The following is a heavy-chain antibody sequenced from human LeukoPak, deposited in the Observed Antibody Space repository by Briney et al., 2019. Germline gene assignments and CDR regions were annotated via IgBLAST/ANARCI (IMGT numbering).Heavy chain of an antibody. CDR3: ARTEWFGEFPEFDY. CDR1: GFTFNTYS. D-gene: IGHD3-10*01. CDR2: IDSSGGYM. V-gene: IGHV3-21*06. Sequence: GGSLRLSCEASGFTFNTYSMNWARQAPGKGLEWVSSIDSSGGYMFYADSVKGRFIISRDNAKDSLYLQMNSLRVEDTAVYYCARTEWFGEFPEFDYWGQGTLVTVSS. J-gene: IGHJ4*02.